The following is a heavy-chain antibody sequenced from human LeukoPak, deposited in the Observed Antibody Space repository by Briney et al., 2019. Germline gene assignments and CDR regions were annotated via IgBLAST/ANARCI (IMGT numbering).Heavy chain of an antibody. CDR1: GGSISSYY. J-gene: IGHJ4*02. D-gene: IGHD6-13*01. CDR2: IYYSGNT. Sequence: SETLSLTCTVSGGSISSYYWSWIRQPPGKGLEWIGYIYYSGNTNYNPSLKSRVTISVDTSKNQFSLKLSSVTAADTAVYYCARAGYSSSWYPGSLDYWGQGTLVTVSS. V-gene: IGHV4-59*01. CDR3: ARAGYSSSWYPGSLDY.